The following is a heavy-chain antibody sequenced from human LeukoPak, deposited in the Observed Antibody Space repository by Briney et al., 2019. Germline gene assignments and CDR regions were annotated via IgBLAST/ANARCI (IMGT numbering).Heavy chain of an antibody. CDR2: IIPIFGTA. CDR1: GGTFSSYA. V-gene: IGHV1-69*05. D-gene: IGHD2-2*01. CDR3: ATNGDYCSSTSCLDY. J-gene: IGHJ4*02. Sequence: SVKVSCKASGGTFSSYAISWVRQASGQGLEWMGGIIPIFGTANYAQKFQGRVTITTDESTSTAYMELSSLRSEDTAVYYCATNGDYCSSTSCLDYWGQGTLVTVSS.